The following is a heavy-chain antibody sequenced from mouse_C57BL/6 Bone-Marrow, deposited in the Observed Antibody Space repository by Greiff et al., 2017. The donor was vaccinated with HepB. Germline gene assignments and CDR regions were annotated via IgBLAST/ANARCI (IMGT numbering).Heavy chain of an antibody. Sequence: KLVESGGGLVQPGGSLKLSCAASGFTFSDYYMYWVRQTPEKRLEWVAYISNGGGSTYYPDTVKGRFTISRDNAKNTLYLQMSRLKSEDTAMYYCARNYGSSRYYYAMDYWGQGTSVTVSS. V-gene: IGHV5-12*01. CDR1: GFTFSDYY. CDR2: ISNGGGST. CDR3: ARNYGSSRYYYAMDY. J-gene: IGHJ4*01. D-gene: IGHD1-1*01.